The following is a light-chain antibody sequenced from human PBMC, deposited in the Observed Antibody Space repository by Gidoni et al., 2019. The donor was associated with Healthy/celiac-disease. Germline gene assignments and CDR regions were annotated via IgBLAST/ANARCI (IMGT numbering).Light chain of an antibody. CDR1: QSVSSSY. Sequence: EIVLTQSPCTLSLSPGERATLSCRASQSVSSSYLAWYQQKPGQAPRLLSYGASSRATGIPDRFSGSGSGTDFTLTISRLEPEDFAVYYCQQYGSSPPYTFGQGTKLEIK. CDR3: QQYGSSPPYT. CDR2: GAS. J-gene: IGKJ2*01. V-gene: IGKV3-20*01.